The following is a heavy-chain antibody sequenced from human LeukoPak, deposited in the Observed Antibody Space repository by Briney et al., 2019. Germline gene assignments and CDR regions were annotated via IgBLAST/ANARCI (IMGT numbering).Heavy chain of an antibody. D-gene: IGHD4-11*01. CDR2: ISYDGSNK. J-gene: IGHJ6*02. V-gene: IGHV3-30*04. Sequence: PGGSLRLSCAASGFTFSSYAMHWVRQAPGKGLEWVAVISYDGSNKYYADSVKGRFTISRDNSKNTLYLQMNSLRAEDTAVYYCARDLLVTTYYYYGMDVWGQGTTVTASS. CDR3: ARDLLVTTYYYYGMDV. CDR1: GFTFSSYA.